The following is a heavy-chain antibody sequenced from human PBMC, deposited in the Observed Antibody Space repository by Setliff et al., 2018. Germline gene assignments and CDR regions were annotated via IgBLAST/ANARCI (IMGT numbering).Heavy chain of an antibody. CDR1: GGSFSGYY. J-gene: IGHJ6*03. V-gene: IGHV4-34*01. CDR3: AREQSNYDFWSGYYGSYYYYMDV. D-gene: IGHD3-3*01. CDR2: INHSGST. Sequence: SETLSLTCAVYGGSFSGYYWSWIRQPPGKGLEWIGEINHSGSTNYNPSLKSRVTISVDTSKNHFSLKLSSVTAADTAVYYCAREQSNYDFWSGYYGSYYYYMDVWGKGTTVTVSS.